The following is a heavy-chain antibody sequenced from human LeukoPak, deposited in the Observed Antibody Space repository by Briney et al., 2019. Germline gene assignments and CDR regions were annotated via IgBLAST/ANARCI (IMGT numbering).Heavy chain of an antibody. V-gene: IGHV3-30-3*01. D-gene: IGHD3-10*01. CDR2: ISYDGSNK. CDR1: GFTFSNAW. Sequence: GGSLRLSCAASGFTFSNAWMSWVRQAPGKGLEWVAVISYDGSNKYYADSVKGRFTISRDNSKNTLYLQMNSLRAEDTAVYYCARDPRSWYGSGSYPNWGQGTLVTVSS. CDR3: ARDPRSWYGSGSYPN. J-gene: IGHJ4*02.